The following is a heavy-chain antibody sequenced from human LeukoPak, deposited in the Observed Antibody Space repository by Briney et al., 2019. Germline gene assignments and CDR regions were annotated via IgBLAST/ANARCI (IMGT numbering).Heavy chain of an antibody. V-gene: IGHV3-21*01. CDR1: GFTFSSNT. CDR2: ISSSSSYI. Sequence: GGSLRLSCAASGFTFSSNTMNWVRQAPGKGLEWVSSISSSSSYINYADSVKGRFTISRDNAKNSLYLQMNSLRAEDTAVYYCSRAVFDSSGYYNTLIDYWGQGTLVTVSS. J-gene: IGHJ4*02. D-gene: IGHD3-22*01. CDR3: SRAVFDSSGYYNTLIDY.